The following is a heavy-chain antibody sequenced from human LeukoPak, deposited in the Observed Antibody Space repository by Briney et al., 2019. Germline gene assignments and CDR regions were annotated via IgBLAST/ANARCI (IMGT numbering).Heavy chain of an antibody. CDR1: GFTFDDYG. CDR3: ARALSNYVDYHYYYYMDV. V-gene: IGHV3-20*04. CDR2: INWNGVST. D-gene: IGHD4-11*01. Sequence: GGSLRLSCAASGFTFDDYGMSWVRQAPGKGLEWVSGINWNGVSTSYVDSVKGRFTISRDNAKNSLYLQMNSLRAKDTSLYYCARALSNYVDYHYYYYMDVWGKGTTVTVSS. J-gene: IGHJ6*03.